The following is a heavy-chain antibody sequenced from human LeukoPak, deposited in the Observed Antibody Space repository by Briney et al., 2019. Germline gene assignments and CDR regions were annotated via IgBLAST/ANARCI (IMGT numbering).Heavy chain of an antibody. D-gene: IGHD3-22*01. Sequence: ASVKVSCKASGYTFTSYGISWVRQAPGQGLEWMGWISAYNGNTNYAQKLQGRVTMTTDTSTSTAYMELRSLRSDDTAVYYCARSSITMIVVAPSWFDPWGQGTLVTVSS. V-gene: IGHV1-18*01. CDR3: ARSSITMIVVAPSWFDP. CDR2: ISAYNGNT. CDR1: GYTFTSYG. J-gene: IGHJ5*02.